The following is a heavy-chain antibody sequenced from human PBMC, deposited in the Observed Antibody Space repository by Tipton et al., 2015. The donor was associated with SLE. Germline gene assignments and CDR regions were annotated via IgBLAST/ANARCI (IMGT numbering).Heavy chain of an antibody. CDR3: ARTATSGAVGWYFDL. CDR1: GGSFSGYY. D-gene: IGHD2-15*01. J-gene: IGHJ2*01. CDR2: INHSGST. Sequence: TLSLTCAVHGGSFSGYYCSWIRQPPGKGLEWIGEINHSGSTNYNPSLKSRVTISVDTSKNQFSLKLSSVTAADTALYYCARTATSGAVGWYFDLWGRGTLVTVSS. V-gene: IGHV4-34*01.